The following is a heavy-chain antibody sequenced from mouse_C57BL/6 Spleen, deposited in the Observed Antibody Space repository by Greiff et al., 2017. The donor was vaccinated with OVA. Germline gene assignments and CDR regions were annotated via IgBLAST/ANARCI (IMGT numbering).Heavy chain of an antibody. Sequence: VQLQQSGPELVKPGASVKISCKASGYAFSSSWMNWVKQRPGKGLEWIGRIYPGDGDTNYNGKFKAKTTLTADKSSSTAYMQLSSLTSEDSAVYFCARGAQASFDYWGQGTTLTVSS. J-gene: IGHJ2*01. CDR3: ARGAQASFDY. CDR1: GYAFSSSW. V-gene: IGHV1-82*01. CDR2: IYPGDGDT. D-gene: IGHD3-2*02.